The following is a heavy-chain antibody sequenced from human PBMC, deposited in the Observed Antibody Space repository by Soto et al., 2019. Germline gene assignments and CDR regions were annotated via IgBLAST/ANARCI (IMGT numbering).Heavy chain of an antibody. CDR2: INAGNGDT. CDR3: EREGRYGDYLDY. V-gene: IGHV1-3*01. D-gene: IGHD4-17*01. Sequence: QVPLVQSGAEVKKPGASVKVSCMASGYTFTSYAIHWLSQAHRQRLEWRGCINAGNGDTNYSQKFQGRVPITRDTSASTADMELSRLRSEDTAVYYYEREGRYGDYLDYWGQGTLVTVSS. J-gene: IGHJ4*02. CDR1: GYTFTSYA.